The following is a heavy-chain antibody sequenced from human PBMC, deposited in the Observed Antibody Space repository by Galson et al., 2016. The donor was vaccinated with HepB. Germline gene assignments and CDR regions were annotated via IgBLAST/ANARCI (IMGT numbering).Heavy chain of an antibody. V-gene: IGHV3-48*02. CDR2: ISTTSSAI. D-gene: IGHD3-10*01. J-gene: IGHJ4*02. CDR1: GFTFSGYK. CDR3: ARKFSGSENYFCDY. Sequence: SLRLSCAASGFTFSGYKMNWVRQAPGKALKWVSYISTTSSAIYYADSVKGRFSISRDNAESSLYLQMNSLRDEDTAVYYCARKFSGSENYFCDYWGQGTLVIVSS.